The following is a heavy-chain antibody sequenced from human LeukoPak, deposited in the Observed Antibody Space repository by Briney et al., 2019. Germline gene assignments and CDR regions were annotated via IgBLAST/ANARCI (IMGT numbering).Heavy chain of an antibody. V-gene: IGHV4-61*02. J-gene: IGHJ5*02. CDR3: ARAYGSGSAFDP. CDR2: IYTSGST. CDR1: GGSISSGSYY. Sequence: PSQTLSLTCTVSGGSISSGSYYWSWIRQPAGKGLEWIGRIYTSGSTNYNPSRKSGVTISVDTSKNQFSLKLSSVTAADTAVYYCARAYGSGSAFDPWGQGTLVTVSS. D-gene: IGHD3-10*01.